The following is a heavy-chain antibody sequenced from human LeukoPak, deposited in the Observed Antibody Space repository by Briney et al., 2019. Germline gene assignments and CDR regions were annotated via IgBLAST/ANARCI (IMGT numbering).Heavy chain of an antibody. CDR3: ARIYYYDSSGYSDTSGIDH. CDR2: IYYSGST. D-gene: IGHD3-22*01. V-gene: IGHV4-59*01. CDR1: GGSISSYY. J-gene: IGHJ4*02. Sequence: SETLSLTCTVSGGSISSYYWSWIRQPPGKGLEWIGYIYYSGSTNYNPSLKSRVTISVDTSKNQFSLKLSSVTAADTAVYYCARIYYYDSSGYSDTSGIDHWGQGTLVTVSS.